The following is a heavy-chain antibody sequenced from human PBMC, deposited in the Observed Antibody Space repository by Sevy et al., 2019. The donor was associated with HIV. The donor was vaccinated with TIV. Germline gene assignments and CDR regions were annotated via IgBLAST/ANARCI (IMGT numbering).Heavy chain of an antibody. V-gene: IGHV3-23*01. Sequence: GGSLRLSCAASGFTFSSYAMSWVRQAPGKGLEWVSAISGSGGSTYYADSVKGRFTIPRDNSKNTLYLQMNSLRAEDTAVYYCAKDGGVVPAAKFGYWGQGTLVTVSS. D-gene: IGHD2-2*01. J-gene: IGHJ4*02. CDR3: AKDGGVVPAAKFGY. CDR2: ISGSGGST. CDR1: GFTFSSYA.